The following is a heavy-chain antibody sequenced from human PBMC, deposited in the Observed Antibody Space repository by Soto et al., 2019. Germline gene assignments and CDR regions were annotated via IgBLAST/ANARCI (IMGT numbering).Heavy chain of an antibody. V-gene: IGHV1-69*02. D-gene: IGHD6-6*01. CDR3: ARDPNSSSFGAFDY. Sequence: QVQLVLSGAEVKKPGSSVKVSCKASGGTFSSYTISWVRQAPGQGLEWMGRIIPILGIANYAQKFQGRVTITADKSTSTAYMELSSLRSEDTAVYYCARDPNSSSFGAFDYWGQGTLDTVSS. CDR2: IIPILGIA. CDR1: GGTFSSYT. J-gene: IGHJ4*02.